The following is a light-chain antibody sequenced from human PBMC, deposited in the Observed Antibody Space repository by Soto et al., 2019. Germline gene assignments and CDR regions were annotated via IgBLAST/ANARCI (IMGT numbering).Light chain of an antibody. CDR2: DAS. J-gene: IGKJ1*01. CDR1: QSVSSY. CDR3: QQRSNWPGT. Sequence: EIVLTQSPATLSLSPGERATLSCRASQSVSSYLAWYQQKTGQAPRLLIYDASNRATGIPARFSGSGSGTDFTLTISSLEPEDFAVYYWQQRSNWPGTFGQGTKVEIK. V-gene: IGKV3-11*01.